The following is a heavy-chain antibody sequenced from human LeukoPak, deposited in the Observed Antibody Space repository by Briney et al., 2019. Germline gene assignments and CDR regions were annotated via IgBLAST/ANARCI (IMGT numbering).Heavy chain of an antibody. J-gene: IGHJ4*02. V-gene: IGHV4-4*07. D-gene: IGHD4-11*01. CDR3: AVDYSRTRLCY. CDR2: IYTSGST. CDR1: GGSISNYY. Sequence: SETLCLTRPVSGGSISNYYWSRIRQPAGKGLEWIGRIYTSGSTNYNPSLKSRVTMSVDTSKNQFSLKLSSVTAADTAVYYCAVDYSRTRLCYWGQGTLVTVSS.